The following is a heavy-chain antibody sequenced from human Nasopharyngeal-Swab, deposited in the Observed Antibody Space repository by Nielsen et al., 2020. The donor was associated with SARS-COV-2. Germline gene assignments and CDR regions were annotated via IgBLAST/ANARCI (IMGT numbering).Heavy chain of an antibody. J-gene: IGHJ3*02. CDR3: ARPSSGWYGAFDI. CDR2: IDPSDSYT. CDR1: GYSFTSYW. D-gene: IGHD6-19*01. V-gene: IGHV5-10-1*01. Sequence: GESLKISCKGSGYSFTSYWISRARQMPGKGLEWMGRIDPSDSYTNYSPSFQGHVTISADKSISTAYLQWSSLKASDTAMYYCARPSSGWYGAFDIWGQGTMVTVSS.